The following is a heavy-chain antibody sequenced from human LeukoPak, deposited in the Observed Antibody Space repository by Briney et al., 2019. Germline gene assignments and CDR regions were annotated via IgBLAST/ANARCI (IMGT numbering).Heavy chain of an antibody. V-gene: IGHV3-23*01. CDR1: GFTFSSYA. D-gene: IGHD2-15*01. CDR2: ISGSGGST. J-gene: IGHJ5*02. Sequence: GGSLRLSCAASGFTFSSYAMSWVRQAPGKGLEWVSAISGSGGSTYYADSVKGRFTSSRDNSKNTLYLQMNSLRAEDTAVYYCAKEGDIVVVVAARAPNWFDPWGQGTLVTVSS. CDR3: AKEGDIVVVVAARAPNWFDP.